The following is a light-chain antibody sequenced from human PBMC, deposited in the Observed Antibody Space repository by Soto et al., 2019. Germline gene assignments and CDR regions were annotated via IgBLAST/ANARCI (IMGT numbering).Light chain of an antibody. V-gene: IGLV2-14*01. Sequence: QFVLTQPASVSGSPGQSITIFCAGTTRDFGAYNLVSWYQQHPGRAPQLIIYEVRNRPTGSSFRFSGSKSGNTASLTISGLQAEDEADYYCSSFTSRSSLIFGGGTKVTVL. CDR3: SSFTSRSSLI. CDR2: EVR. CDR1: TRDFGAYNL. J-gene: IGLJ2*01.